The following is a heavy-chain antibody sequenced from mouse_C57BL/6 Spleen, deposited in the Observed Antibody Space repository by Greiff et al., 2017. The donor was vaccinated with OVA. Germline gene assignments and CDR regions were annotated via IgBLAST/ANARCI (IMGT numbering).Heavy chain of an antibody. J-gene: IGHJ4*01. CDR3: ARSSNWDVKDAIDY. Sequence: QVQLQQPGAELVMPGASVKLSCKASGYTFTSYWMHWVKQRPGQGLEWIGEIDPSDSYTNYNQKFKGKSTLTVDKSSSTAYMQLSSLTSEDSAVYYCARSSNWDVKDAIDYWGQGTSVTVSS. V-gene: IGHV1-69*01. CDR2: IDPSDSYT. CDR1: GYTFTSYW. D-gene: IGHD4-1*01.